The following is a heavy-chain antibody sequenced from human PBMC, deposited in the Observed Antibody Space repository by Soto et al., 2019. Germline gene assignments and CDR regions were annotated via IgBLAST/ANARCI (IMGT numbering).Heavy chain of an antibody. CDR2: ISSDGSNK. Sequence: QVQLVESGGGVVQPGRSLRLSCAASGFTFSSYAMHWVRQAPGKGLEWVAVISSDGSNKYYADSVKGRFTIARDNSKNTQYLKMNSLRAEETAVYYGARMTSFYCSGGSCYTTYGMDDWGQGTTVTVSS. J-gene: IGHJ6*02. D-gene: IGHD2-15*01. V-gene: IGHV3-30-3*01. CDR3: ARMTSFYCSGGSCYTTYGMDD. CDR1: GFTFSSYA.